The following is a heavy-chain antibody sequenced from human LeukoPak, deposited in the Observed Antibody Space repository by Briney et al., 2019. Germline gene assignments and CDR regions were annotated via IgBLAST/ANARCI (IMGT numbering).Heavy chain of an antibody. CDR2: INHSGST. J-gene: IGHJ6*03. V-gene: IGHV4-34*01. Sequence: PSETLSLTCTVSGASISGSGYYWSWIRQPPGKGLEWIGEINHSGSTNYNPSLKSPVTISVDTSKSQFSLKLSSVTGADTAVYYCARAAALNYYYYYYMDVWGKGTTVTVSS. D-gene: IGHD6-6*01. CDR1: GASISGSGYY. CDR3: ARAAALNYYYYYYMDV.